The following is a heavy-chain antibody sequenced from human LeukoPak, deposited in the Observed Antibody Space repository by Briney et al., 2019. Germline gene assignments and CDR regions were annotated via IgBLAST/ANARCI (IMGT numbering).Heavy chain of an antibody. CDR2: IYYSGST. Sequence: PSETLSLTCTVSGGSISSYYWSWIRQPPGKGLEWIGYIYYSGSTNYNPSLKSRVTISVDTSKNQFSLKLSSVTAADTALYFCARQSTSMSTCWGQGTLVTVSS. CDR3: ARQSTSMSTC. CDR1: GGSISSYY. J-gene: IGHJ4*02. V-gene: IGHV4-59*08. D-gene: IGHD3-3*02.